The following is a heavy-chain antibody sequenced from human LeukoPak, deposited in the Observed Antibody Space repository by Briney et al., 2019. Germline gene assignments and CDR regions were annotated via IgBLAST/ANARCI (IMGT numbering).Heavy chain of an antibody. V-gene: IGHV3-23*01. J-gene: IGHJ4*02. CDR3: AKDRRYSSGWYSGED. Sequence: PGGSLRLSCAASGFTFSGYAMSWVRQAPGKGLEWVSAISGCGNSTYYADSVKGRFTISRDNSKNTLYLQMNSLRAEDTAVYYCAKDRRYSSGWYSGEDWGQGTLVTFSS. D-gene: IGHD6-19*01. CDR2: ISGCGNST. CDR1: GFTFSGYA.